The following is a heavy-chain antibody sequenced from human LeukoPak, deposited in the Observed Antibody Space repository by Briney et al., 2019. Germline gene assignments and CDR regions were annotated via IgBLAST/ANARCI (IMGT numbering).Heavy chain of an antibody. CDR2: ISGSGGST. CDR3: ASDYYASGTYYNKEFDP. Sequence: GRSLRPSCAASGFTFSSYAMSWVRQAPGKGLEWVSAISGSGGSTYYADSVKGRFTISRDNSKNSLYLQMNSLRAEDTAVYYCASDYYASGTYYNKEFDPWGQGTLVTVSS. D-gene: IGHD3-10*01. CDR1: GFTFSSYA. J-gene: IGHJ5*02. V-gene: IGHV3-23*01.